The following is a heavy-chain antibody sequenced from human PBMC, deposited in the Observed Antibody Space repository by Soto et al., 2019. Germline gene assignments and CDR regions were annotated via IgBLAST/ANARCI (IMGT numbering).Heavy chain of an antibody. CDR1: GFTFTSSA. J-gene: IGHJ3*02. V-gene: IGHV1-58*01. CDR2: IVVGSGNT. Sequence: ASVKVSCKASGFTFTSSAVQWVRQARGQRLEWIGWIVVGSGNTNYAQKFQERVTITRDMSTSTAYMELSSLRSEDTAVYYCAALGRVGGDSGDAFDIWGQGTMVTVSS. D-gene: IGHD2-21*01. CDR3: AALGRVGGDSGDAFDI.